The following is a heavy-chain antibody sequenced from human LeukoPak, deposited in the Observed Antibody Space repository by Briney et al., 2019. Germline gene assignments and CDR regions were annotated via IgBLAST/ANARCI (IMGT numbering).Heavy chain of an antibody. J-gene: IGHJ4*02. CDR3: ARSPDTAMIDY. Sequence: SETLSLTCAVSGYSISSGHYWGWIRQPPGKGLEWIGSIYYSGSTYYNPSLKSRVTLSVDTSKNQFSLKLSSMTAADTAVYYCARSPDTAMIDYWGQGTLATVSS. D-gene: IGHD5-18*01. CDR2: IYYSGST. V-gene: IGHV4-38-2*01. CDR1: GYSISSGHY.